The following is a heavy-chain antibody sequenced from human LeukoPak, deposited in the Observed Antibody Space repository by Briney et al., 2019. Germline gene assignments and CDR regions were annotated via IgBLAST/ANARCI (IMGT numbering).Heavy chain of an antibody. V-gene: IGHV4-38-2*01. J-gene: IGHJ4*02. CDR1: GYSISNDYY. D-gene: IGHD2-2*02. CDR2: IYHSGST. CDR3: ARLSGAPVRHPIYHFDY. Sequence: SETLSLTCAVSGYSISNDYYWGGVRQPPGKGLEGIGNIYHSGSTYKNPSLKRRLTMSLDTSKNQFSLKLISVTAADTAMYYCARLSGAPVRHPIYHFDYWGQGTLVTVSS.